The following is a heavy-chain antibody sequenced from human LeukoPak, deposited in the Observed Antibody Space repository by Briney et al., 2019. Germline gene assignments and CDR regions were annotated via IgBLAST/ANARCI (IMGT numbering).Heavy chain of an antibody. CDR1: GFTFSSYE. J-gene: IGHJ4*02. CDR3: ARGGITGGVGALWRNRRKNYFDY. V-gene: IGHV3-48*03. CDR2: ISSSGTII. Sequence: PGGSLRLSCTASGFTFSSYEMNWVRQAPGKGLEWVSHISSSGTIIYYADSVKGRFTISRDNAKNSLYLQMNSLRAEDTAVYYCARGGITGGVGALWRNRRKNYFDYWGQGTLVTVSS. D-gene: IGHD1-26*01.